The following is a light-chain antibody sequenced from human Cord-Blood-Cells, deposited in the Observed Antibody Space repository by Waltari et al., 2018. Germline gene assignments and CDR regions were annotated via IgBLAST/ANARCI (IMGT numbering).Light chain of an antibody. CDR3: LQDYNYPLT. CDR2: AAS. CDR1: QGIRND. Sequence: AIQMTQSPSSPSASVGDRVTITCRASQGIRNDLGWYQQKPGKAPKLLIYAASSLQSGVPSRLSGSGSGTDFTLTISSLQPEDFATYYCLQDYNYPLTFGGGTKVEIK. J-gene: IGKJ4*01. V-gene: IGKV1-6*01.